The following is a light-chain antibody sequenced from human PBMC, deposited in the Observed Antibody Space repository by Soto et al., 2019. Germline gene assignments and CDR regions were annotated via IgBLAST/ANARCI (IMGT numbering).Light chain of an antibody. CDR3: QAYDRSQSSSV. CDR2: GNN. J-gene: IGLJ3*02. V-gene: IGLV1-40*01. CDR1: TSNIGDYD. Sequence: QSVLTQPPSVSGAPGQRVTISFAGSTSNIGDYDGHWYQQLPGTAPKLLIYGNNNRPSGVPDRFSGSKSGTSASLAITGLQAEDEADYYCQAYDRSQSSSVFGGGTKLTVL.